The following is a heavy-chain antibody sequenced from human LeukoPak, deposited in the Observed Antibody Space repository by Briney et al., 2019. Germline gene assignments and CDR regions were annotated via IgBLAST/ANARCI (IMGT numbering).Heavy chain of an antibody. CDR3: ARQGYCSGGSCPNYYYYYMDV. CDR2: IYYSGST. Sequence: SETLSLTCTVSGGSISSSSYYWGWIRQPPGKGLEWVGSIYYSGSTYYNPSLKSRVTISVDTSKNQFSLKLSSVTAADTAVYYCARQGYCSGGSCPNYYYYYMDVWGKGTTVTISS. V-gene: IGHV4-39*01. J-gene: IGHJ6*03. D-gene: IGHD2-15*01. CDR1: GGSISSSSYY.